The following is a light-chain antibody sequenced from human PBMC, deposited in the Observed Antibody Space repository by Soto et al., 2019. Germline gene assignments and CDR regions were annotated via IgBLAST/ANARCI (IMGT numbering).Light chain of an antibody. Sequence: QSALTQPASVSGSLGQSITISCTGTSNDIGAHYYVSWYQHHPGKAPKLIIYDVSKRPSGVPDRFSGSKSGNTASLTISGLQAEDEADYYCCSYAGSYTVVFGGGTQLTVL. V-gene: IGLV2-11*01. CDR3: CSYAGSYTVV. CDR1: SNDIGAHYY. CDR2: DVS. J-gene: IGLJ2*01.